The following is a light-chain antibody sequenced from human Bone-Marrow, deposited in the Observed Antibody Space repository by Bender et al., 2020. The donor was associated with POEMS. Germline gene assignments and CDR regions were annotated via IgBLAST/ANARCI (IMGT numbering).Light chain of an antibody. CDR3: SSFTATNTI. CDR1: SSDIGAYDY. V-gene: IGLV2-14*01. Sequence: QSTLTQPASVSGSPGQSITISCTGTSSDIGAYDYVSWYQQRPGKAPKLLIYEVTNRPSGVSNRFSASKSVNTASLTISGLQAEDEAVYFCSSFTATNTIFGGGTKVTV. J-gene: IGLJ2*01. CDR2: EVT.